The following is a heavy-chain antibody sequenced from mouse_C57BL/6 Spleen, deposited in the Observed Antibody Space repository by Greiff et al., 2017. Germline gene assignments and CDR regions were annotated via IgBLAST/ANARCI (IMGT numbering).Heavy chain of an antibody. D-gene: IGHD4-1*01. CDR2: ISDGGSYT. J-gene: IGHJ2*01. V-gene: IGHV5-4*01. CDR1: GFTFSSYA. CDR3: ARDGVTGPFDY. Sequence: DVMLVESGGGLVKPGGSLKLSCAASGFTFSSYAMSWVRQTPEKRLEWVATISDGGSYTYYPDNVKGRFTISRDNAKNNLYLQMSHLKSEDTAMYYCARDGVTGPFDYWGQGTTLTVSS.